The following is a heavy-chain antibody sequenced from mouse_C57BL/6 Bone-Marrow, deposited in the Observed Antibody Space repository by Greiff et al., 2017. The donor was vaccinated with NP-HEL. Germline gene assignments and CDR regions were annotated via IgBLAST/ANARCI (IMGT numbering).Heavy chain of an antibody. J-gene: IGHJ2*03. Sequence: EVQRVESGGGLVKPGGSLKLSCAASGFTFSSYGMPWVRQTPEKRLEWVATISDGGSYTYYPDNVKGRFTITRDNAKNNLFLQMSHLKSEDTTMYYCARGHGDGGGRGTGLTV. V-gene: IGHV5-4*01. CDR1: GFTFSSYG. CDR3: ARGHGDG. CDR2: ISDGGSYT. D-gene: IGHD1-2*01.